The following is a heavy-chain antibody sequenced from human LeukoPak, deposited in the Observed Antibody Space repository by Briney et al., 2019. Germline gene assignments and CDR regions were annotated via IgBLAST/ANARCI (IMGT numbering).Heavy chain of an antibody. CDR1: GGSISSYY. CDR3: ARERSIVVVPAAHDAFDI. Sequence: PSETLSLTCTVSGGSISSYYWSWIRQPARKGLEWIGRIYTSGSTNYNPSLKSRVTMSVDTSKNQFSLKLSSVTAADTAVYYCARERSIVVVPAAHDAFDIWGQGTMVTVSS. J-gene: IGHJ3*02. V-gene: IGHV4-4*07. CDR2: IYTSGST. D-gene: IGHD2-2*01.